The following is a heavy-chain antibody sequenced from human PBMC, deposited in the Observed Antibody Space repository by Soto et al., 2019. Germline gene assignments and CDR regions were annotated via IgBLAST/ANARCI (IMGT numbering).Heavy chain of an antibody. CDR1: GYTFTSYG. CDR3: ARDLHVGQWLGGAFDI. V-gene: IGHV1-18*01. J-gene: IGHJ3*02. CDR2: ISAYNGNT. Sequence: ASVKVSCKASGYTFTSYGISWVRQAPGQGLEWMGWISAYNGNTNYAQKLQGRVTMTTDTSTSTAYMELRSLRSDDTAVYYCARDLHVGQWLGGAFDIWGQGTMVTVSS. D-gene: IGHD3-22*01.